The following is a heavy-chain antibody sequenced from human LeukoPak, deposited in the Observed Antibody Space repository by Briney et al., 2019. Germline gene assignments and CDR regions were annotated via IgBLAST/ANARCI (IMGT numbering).Heavy chain of an antibody. Sequence: SVKVSCKDSGYTFTGYYMQWVRQAPGQELEWMGGIIPIFGTANYAQKFQGRVTITADESTSTAYMELSSLRSEDTAVYYCASTHRAGYNSRVYWGQGTLVTVSS. CDR3: ASTHRAGYNSRVY. J-gene: IGHJ4*02. D-gene: IGHD5-24*01. V-gene: IGHV1-69*13. CDR2: IIPIFGTA. CDR1: GYTFTGYY.